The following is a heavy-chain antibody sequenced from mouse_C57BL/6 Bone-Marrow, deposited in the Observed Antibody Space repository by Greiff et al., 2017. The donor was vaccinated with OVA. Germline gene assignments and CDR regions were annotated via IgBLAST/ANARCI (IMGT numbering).Heavy chain of an antibody. Sequence: EVKLVESEGGLVQPGSSMKLSCTASGFTFSDYYMAWVRQVPEKGLEWVANINYDGSSTYYLDSLKSRFIISRDNAKNILYLQMVSLKSEDTATYYCARDRSHGSGYWYFDVWGTGTTVTVSS. D-gene: IGHD1-1*01. CDR3: ARDRSHGSGYWYFDV. CDR2: INYDGSST. J-gene: IGHJ1*03. V-gene: IGHV5-16*01. CDR1: GFTFSDYY.